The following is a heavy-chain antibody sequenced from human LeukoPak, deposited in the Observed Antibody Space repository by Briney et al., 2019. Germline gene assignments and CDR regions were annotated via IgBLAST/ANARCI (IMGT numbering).Heavy chain of an antibody. CDR2: IVVGSGNT. CDR1: GFTFTSSA. CDR3: AASALYYYDSSGDL. J-gene: IGHJ4*02. V-gene: IGHV1-58*01. Sequence: SVKVSCKASGFTFTSSAVQWVRQARGQRLEWIGWIVVGSGNTNYAHKFQERVTITRDMSTSTAYMELSSLRSEDTAVYYCAASALYYYDSSGDLWGQGTLVTVSS. D-gene: IGHD3-22*01.